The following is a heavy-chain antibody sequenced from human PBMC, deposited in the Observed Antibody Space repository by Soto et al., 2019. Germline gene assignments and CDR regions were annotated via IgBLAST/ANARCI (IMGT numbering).Heavy chain of an antibody. J-gene: IGHJ4*02. Sequence: SMRLSCASSGFTFNIYGMHWVLQAPDKGLEWVALISYDGSNQYYADSVKGRFTISRDNSKNTLFLQMNSLRADDTAVYYCAKDQASGQGSFDSWGQGTLVTSPQ. CDR3: AKDQASGQGSFDS. CDR1: GFTFNIYG. V-gene: IGHV3-30*18. CDR2: ISYDGSNQ.